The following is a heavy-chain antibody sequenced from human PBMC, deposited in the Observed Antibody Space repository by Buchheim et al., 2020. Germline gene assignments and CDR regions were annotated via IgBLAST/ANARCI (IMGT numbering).Heavy chain of an antibody. CDR2: IRYSGTT. J-gene: IGHJ6*02. D-gene: IGHD5-24*01. CDR3: ARENRDGYRNGVDV. V-gene: IGHV4-39*07. CDR1: GGSISNSAYF. Sequence: QLQLQESGPGLVKPSETLSLTCTVSGGSISNSAYFWGWIRQPPGKWPEWIATIRYSGTTYFNPSLQNRVTISVDTSKNQFSLTLRSVTAADTALYYCARENRDGYRNGVDVWGQGTT.